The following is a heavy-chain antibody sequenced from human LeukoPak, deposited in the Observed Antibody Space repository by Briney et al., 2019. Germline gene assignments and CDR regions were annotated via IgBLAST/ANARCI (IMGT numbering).Heavy chain of an antibody. CDR3: ARFSGSYFDY. Sequence: PSQTLSLTCTVSGGSITSTSYYWGWIRQPPGKGLEWVGSIYYSGSTYYNPSLKSRVTISVDTSKNQFSLKLSSVTAADTAVYYCARFSGSYFDYWGQGTLVAVSS. V-gene: IGHV4-39*01. CDR1: GGSITSTSYY. CDR2: IYYSGST. J-gene: IGHJ4*02. D-gene: IGHD1-26*01.